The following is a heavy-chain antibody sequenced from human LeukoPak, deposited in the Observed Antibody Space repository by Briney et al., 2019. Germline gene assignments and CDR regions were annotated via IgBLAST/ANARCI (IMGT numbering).Heavy chain of an antibody. CDR2: ISSSSSTL. CDR3: ARGGVAGSFDY. Sequence: GGSLRLSCAASGFTFSSYSMNWVRQAPGKGLEWVSYISSSSSTLYYADSVKGRFTISRDNAKNSLYLQMNSLRAEDTAVYYCARGGVAGSFDYWGQGTLVTVSS. V-gene: IGHV3-48*01. CDR1: GFTFSSYS. J-gene: IGHJ4*02. D-gene: IGHD3-10*01.